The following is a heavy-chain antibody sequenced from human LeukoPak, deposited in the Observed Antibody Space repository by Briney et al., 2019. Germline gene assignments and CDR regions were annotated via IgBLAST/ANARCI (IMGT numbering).Heavy chain of an antibody. V-gene: IGHV3-73*01. D-gene: IGHD3-22*01. Sequence: PGGSLRLSCAASGFTFSGSAMHWVRQASRKGLEWVGRIRSKANSYATAYAASVKGRFTISRDDSKNTPYLPMNSLKTEDTAVYYCTRFFPDYDVYWGQGTLVTVSS. CDR2: IRSKANSYAT. CDR1: GFTFSGSA. J-gene: IGHJ4*02. CDR3: TRFFPDYDVY.